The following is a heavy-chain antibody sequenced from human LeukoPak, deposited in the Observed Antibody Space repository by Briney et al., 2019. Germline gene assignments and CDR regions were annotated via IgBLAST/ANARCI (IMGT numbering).Heavy chain of an antibody. Sequence: GASVKVSCKASGYPFTGYYLHWVRQAPGQGLEWMGWINPNSGFTNYAQKFQGRVTMTSDTSISTAYMELSRLRSDDTAVYYCARLADCSSSSCRSSDYWGQGTLVTVSS. CDR1: GYPFTGYY. J-gene: IGHJ4*02. V-gene: IGHV1-2*02. CDR3: ARLADCSSSSCRSSDY. D-gene: IGHD2-2*01. CDR2: INPNSGFT.